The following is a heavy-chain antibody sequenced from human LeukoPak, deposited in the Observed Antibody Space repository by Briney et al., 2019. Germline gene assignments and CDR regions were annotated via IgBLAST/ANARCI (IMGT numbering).Heavy chain of an antibody. Sequence: SETLSLTCTVSGGSISSYYWSWIRQPPGKGLEWIGYIYYSGSTNYNPSLKRRVTISVDTSKNQFSLKLSSVTAADTAVYYCARLTLNWFDPWGQGTLVTVSS. D-gene: IGHD3-9*01. CDR2: IYYSGST. CDR3: ARLTLNWFDP. CDR1: GGSISSYY. V-gene: IGHV4-59*01. J-gene: IGHJ5*02.